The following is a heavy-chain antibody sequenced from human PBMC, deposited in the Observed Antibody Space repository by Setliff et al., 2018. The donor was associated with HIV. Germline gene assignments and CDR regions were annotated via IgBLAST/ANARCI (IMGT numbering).Heavy chain of an antibody. D-gene: IGHD5-12*01. Sequence: ASVKVSCKASGGIFNTYGMNWVRQAPGQGLEWMGGIIPIARAPNYAQKFQDRVTITADESTTTVYMEVRSLKSKDTALYYCARGPLYGYDRGYFDYWGQGTLVTVSS. J-gene: IGHJ4*02. V-gene: IGHV1-69*13. CDR2: IIPIARAP. CDR1: GGIFNTYG. CDR3: ARGPLYGYDRGYFDY.